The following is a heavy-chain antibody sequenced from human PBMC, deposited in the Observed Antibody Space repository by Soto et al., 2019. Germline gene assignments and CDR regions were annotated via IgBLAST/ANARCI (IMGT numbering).Heavy chain of an antibody. CDR2: VHHSWGS. CDR1: GGSISSYY. CDR3: ARQGFGPLHGLVDV. D-gene: IGHD3-10*01. J-gene: IGHJ6*02. Sequence: QVQLQESGPGLVKPSETLSLSCTVSGGSISSYYWSWFRQSPGKRMEWIGYVHHSWGSSYNPSLRSRVAISLDTSRSQCSLKGTAVTATDPAVYNWARQGFGPLHGLVDVWGQGTTVTVSS. V-gene: IGHV4-59*08.